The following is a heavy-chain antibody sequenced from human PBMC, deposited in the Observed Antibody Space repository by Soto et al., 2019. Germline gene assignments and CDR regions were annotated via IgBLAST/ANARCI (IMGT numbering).Heavy chain of an antibody. CDR2: VTSSPISM. J-gene: IGHJ4*02. CDR1: EFPITGCS. Sequence: SCGASEFPITGCSMNLVSKTPGKGLEWVSSVTSSPISMFYAASVKGRFTISRDDAKDSLFLQMNSLRADDTAVYYCAREADFASSGYVIDYWGLGTRVSVSA. D-gene: IGHD3-22*01. V-gene: IGHV3-21*01. CDR3: AREADFASSGYVIDY.